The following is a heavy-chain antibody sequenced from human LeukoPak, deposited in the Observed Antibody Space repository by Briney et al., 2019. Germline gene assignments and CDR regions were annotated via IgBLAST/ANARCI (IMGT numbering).Heavy chain of an antibody. D-gene: IGHD3-10*01. J-gene: IGHJ6*02. Sequence: GCLRLSCAASGFTFSTYAMSWVRLAPGKGLEWVSGISGSGGSTYYADSVKGRFTSSRDNSNNTLYVQMNSLRVEDTAVYYCAKSGGLSGSGRLAMDVWGQGTTVTVSS. V-gene: IGHV3-23*01. CDR1: GFTFSTYA. CDR3: AKSGGLSGSGRLAMDV. CDR2: ISGSGGST.